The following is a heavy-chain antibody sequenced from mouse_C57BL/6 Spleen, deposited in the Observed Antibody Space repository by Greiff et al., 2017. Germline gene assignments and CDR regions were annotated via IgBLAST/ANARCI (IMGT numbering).Heavy chain of an antibody. D-gene: IGHD1-1*01. J-gene: IGHJ1*03. CDR3: ARQGITTVVAHWYFDV. CDR1: GFTFSSYG. Sequence: EVKLVESGGDLVKPGGSLKLSCAASGFTFSSYGMSWVRQTPDKRLEWVATISSGGSYTYYPDSVKGRFTISRDHAKNTLYLQMSSLKSEDTAMYYCARQGITTVVAHWYFDVWGTGTTVTVSS. V-gene: IGHV5-6*01. CDR2: ISSGGSYT.